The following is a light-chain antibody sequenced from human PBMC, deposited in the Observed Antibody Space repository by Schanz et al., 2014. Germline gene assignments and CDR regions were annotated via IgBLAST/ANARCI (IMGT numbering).Light chain of an antibody. Sequence: EIVLTQSPGTLSLSPGEGATLSCRASQNIGGNYLAWYQQKPGQAPRLLFYGASSRATGIPDRFSGSGSGTDFTLTISRLEPEDFAVYYCQQYDSSPVTFGQGTKVEIK. CDR3: QQYDSSPVT. CDR1: QNIGGNY. CDR2: GAS. J-gene: IGKJ1*01. V-gene: IGKV3-20*01.